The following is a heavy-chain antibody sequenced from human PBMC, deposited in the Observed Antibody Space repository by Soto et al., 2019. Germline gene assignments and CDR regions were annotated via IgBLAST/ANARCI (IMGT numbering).Heavy chain of an antibody. J-gene: IGHJ6*02. CDR2: IYPGDSDT. CDR1: GYSFTSYW. Sequence: GESLKISCNGSGYSFTSYWIGWVRQMPGKGLEWMGIIYPGDSDTRYSPSFQGQVTISADKSISTAYLQWSSLKASDTAMYYCARSIAARPLGYYGMDVWGQATTVTVYS. V-gene: IGHV5-51*01. D-gene: IGHD6-6*01. CDR3: ARSIAARPLGYYGMDV.